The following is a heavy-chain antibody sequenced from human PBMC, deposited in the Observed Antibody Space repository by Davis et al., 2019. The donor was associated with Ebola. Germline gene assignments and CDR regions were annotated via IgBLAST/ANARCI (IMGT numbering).Heavy chain of an antibody. J-gene: IGHJ2*01. V-gene: IGHV4-34*01. CDR3: ARLWGLQQHYWYFDV. D-gene: IGHD1/OR15-1a*01. CDR2: INHSGST. Sequence: SETLSLTCAVYGGSFSGYYWSWIRQPPGKGLEWIGEINHSGSTNYNPSLKSRVTISVDTSKNQFTLKLSSVTAADTAIYYCARLWGLQQHYWYFDVWGRGTLVTVSS. CDR1: GGSFSGYY.